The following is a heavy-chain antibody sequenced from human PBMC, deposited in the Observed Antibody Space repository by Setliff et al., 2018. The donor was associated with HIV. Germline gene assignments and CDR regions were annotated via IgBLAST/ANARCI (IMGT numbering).Heavy chain of an antibody. CDR1: GFTFRSYG. J-gene: IGHJ5*02. D-gene: IGHD6-13*01. CDR2: IRYDGSNK. CDR3: AKQTVSSSWSNWFDP. Sequence: GGSLRLSCAASGFTFRSYGMHWVRQAPGKGLEWVAFIRYDGSNKYYADSVKGRFTIPRDNSKNTLYLQMNSLRAEDTAVYYCAKQTVSSSWSNWFDPWGQGTLVTVSS. V-gene: IGHV3-30*02.